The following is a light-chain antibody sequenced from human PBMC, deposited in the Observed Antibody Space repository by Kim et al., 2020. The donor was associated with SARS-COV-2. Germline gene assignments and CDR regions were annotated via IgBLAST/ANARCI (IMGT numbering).Light chain of an antibody. CDR3: QAWDSSTVV. J-gene: IGLJ2*01. CDR1: KLGDKY. Sequence: YELTQPPSVSVSPGQTASITCSGDKLGDKYACWYQQKPGQSPVLVIYQDSKRPSGIPERFAGSNSGNTATLTISGTQAMDEADYYCQAWDSSTVVFGGGTQLTVL. CDR2: QDS. V-gene: IGLV3-1*01.